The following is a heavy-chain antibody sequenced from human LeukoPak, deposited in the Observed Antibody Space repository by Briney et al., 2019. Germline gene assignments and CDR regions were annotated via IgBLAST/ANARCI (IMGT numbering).Heavy chain of an antibody. CDR3: ARVLRHYGSGSYLLNQTPNYYYYGMDV. Sequence: PSETLSLTCTVSGGSISSYYWSWIRQPAGKGLEWIGRIYTSGSTNYNPSLKSRVTMSVDTSKNQFSLKLSSVTAADTAVYYCARVLRHYGSGSYLLNQTPNYYYYGMDVWGQGTTVTVSS. J-gene: IGHJ6*02. CDR1: GGSISSYY. D-gene: IGHD3-10*01. V-gene: IGHV4-4*07. CDR2: IYTSGST.